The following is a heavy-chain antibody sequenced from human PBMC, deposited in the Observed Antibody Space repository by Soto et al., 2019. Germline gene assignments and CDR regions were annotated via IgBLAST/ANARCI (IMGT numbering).Heavy chain of an antibody. Sequence: TSETLSLTCAVSGYSISSGYYWGWIRQPPGKGLEWIGSIYHSGSTYYNPSLKSRVTISVDTSKNQFSLKLSSVTAADTAVYYCARVRGYGSGSYAYYYYGMDVWGQGTTVTVSS. CDR3: ARVRGYGSGSYAYYYYGMDV. J-gene: IGHJ6*02. V-gene: IGHV4-38-2*01. CDR1: GYSISSGYY. D-gene: IGHD3-10*01. CDR2: IYHSGST.